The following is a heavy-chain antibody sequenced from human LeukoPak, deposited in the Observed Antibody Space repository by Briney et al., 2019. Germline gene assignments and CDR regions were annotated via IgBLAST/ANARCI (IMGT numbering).Heavy chain of an antibody. Sequence: GGSLRLSCAASGFTFSSYSMNWVRRAPGKGLEWVSYISSSSSTIYYADSVKGRFTISRDNSKNTLYLQMNSLRAEDTAVYYCAKGALYYYYYMDVWGKGTTVTVPS. CDR1: GFTFSSYS. CDR3: AKGALYYYYYMDV. CDR2: ISSSSSTI. V-gene: IGHV3-48*01. J-gene: IGHJ6*03.